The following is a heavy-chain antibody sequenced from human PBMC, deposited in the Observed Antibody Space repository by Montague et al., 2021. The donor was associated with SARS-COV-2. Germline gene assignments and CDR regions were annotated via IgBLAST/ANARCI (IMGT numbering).Heavy chain of an antibody. Sequence: SLSLSFSASGFTFSTYWMNWVRQAPGKGLEWVANVNEDGSEEYFVDSVKGRFTISRDNAKNSLFLQMNSLRAEDTAVYYCAREFDCWGQGTLVTVSS. CDR2: VNEDGSEE. CDR3: AREFDC. V-gene: IGHV3-7*01. CDR1: GFTFSTYW. J-gene: IGHJ4*02.